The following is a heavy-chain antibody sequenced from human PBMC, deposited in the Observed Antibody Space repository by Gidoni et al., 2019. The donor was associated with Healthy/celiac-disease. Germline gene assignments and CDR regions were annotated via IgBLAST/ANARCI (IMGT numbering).Heavy chain of an antibody. J-gene: IGHJ4*02. Sequence: ESGGGVVQPGRSLRLSCAASGFPFSSYAMHWVRPAPGKGLEWVAVISYDGSNKYYADSVKGRFTISRDNSKNTLYLQMNSLRAEDTAVYYCAREGGYYGSGSYRPKYYFDYWGQGTLVTVSS. CDR2: ISYDGSNK. CDR1: GFPFSSYA. V-gene: IGHV3-30-3*01. CDR3: AREGGYYGSGSYRPKYYFDY. D-gene: IGHD3-10*01.